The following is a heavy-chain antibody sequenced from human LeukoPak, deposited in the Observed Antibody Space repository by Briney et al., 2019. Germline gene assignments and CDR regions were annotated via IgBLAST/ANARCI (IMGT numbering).Heavy chain of an antibody. Sequence: GGSLRLSCGASGFNFSAFSMSWVRQAPGEGLGWVAAVTGRGVGTHYAESVRGGFTISRDNSRNTMYLHMNSLRAEDTAIYFCGSDPNGDYVGALGYWGRGTLVTVSS. CDR3: GSDPNGDYVGALGY. V-gene: IGHV3-23*01. CDR1: GFNFSAFS. CDR2: VTGRGVGT. J-gene: IGHJ4*01. D-gene: IGHD2-8*01.